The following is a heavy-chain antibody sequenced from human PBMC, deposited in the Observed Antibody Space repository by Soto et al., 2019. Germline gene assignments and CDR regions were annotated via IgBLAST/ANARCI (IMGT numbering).Heavy chain of an antibody. CDR1: GFTFSNYW. Sequence: PGGSLRLSCAASGFTFSNYWMHRVRQAPGKGLVWVSRINSDGSSASYADSVKGRFTISGDNAKNTLYLQMNSLRAEDTAVYYCARDTLELLYYFDYWGQGTLVTVSS. D-gene: IGHD1-7*01. J-gene: IGHJ4*02. CDR3: ARDTLELLYYFDY. V-gene: IGHV3-74*01. CDR2: INSDGSSA.